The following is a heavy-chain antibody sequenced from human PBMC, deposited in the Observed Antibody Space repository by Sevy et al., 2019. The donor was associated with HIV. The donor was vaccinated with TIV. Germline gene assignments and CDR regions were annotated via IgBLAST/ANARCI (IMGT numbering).Heavy chain of an antibody. J-gene: IGHJ6*02. CDR1: GFTFSSYG. CDR2: IWHDGGNK. V-gene: IGHV3-33*01. CDR3: ARDRYYDASGYYYYYYGMDV. Sequence: GGSLRLSCAASGFTFSSYGMHWVRQAPGKGLEWVAVIWHDGGNKYNADSVKGRFTISRDNSKNTLYLQMNSLRAEDTAVYFCARDRYYDASGYYYYYYGMDVWGQGTTVTVSS. D-gene: IGHD3-22*01.